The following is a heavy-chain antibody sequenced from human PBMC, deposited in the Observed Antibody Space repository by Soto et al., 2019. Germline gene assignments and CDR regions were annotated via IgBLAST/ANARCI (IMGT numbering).Heavy chain of an antibody. J-gene: IGHJ4*02. CDR3: ARHDVNGDYFDY. D-gene: IGHD4-17*01. Sequence: TGKSLKVSCKGSGYSFTRYCISWVRQMPGKGLEWMGRIDPSDSYTNYSPSFQGQVTISADNSISTAYLQWSSLKASDTAMYYCARHDVNGDYFDYWGQRTLVTVSS. CDR1: GYSFTRYC. CDR2: IDPSDSYT. V-gene: IGHV5-10-1*04.